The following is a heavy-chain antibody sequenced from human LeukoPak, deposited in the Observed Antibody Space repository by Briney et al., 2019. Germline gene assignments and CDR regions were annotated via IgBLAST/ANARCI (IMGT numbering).Heavy chain of an antibody. Sequence: GGSLRLSCAASGFTFSSDYMSWVRQAPGKGLEWVSVIYSGGSTYYADSVKGRFTISRDKSKNTVYLQMNSLRFEDTAMYYCARNWFDPWGQGTLVTVS. J-gene: IGHJ5*02. CDR3: ARNWFDP. V-gene: IGHV3-53*05. CDR2: IYSGGST. CDR1: GFTFSSDY.